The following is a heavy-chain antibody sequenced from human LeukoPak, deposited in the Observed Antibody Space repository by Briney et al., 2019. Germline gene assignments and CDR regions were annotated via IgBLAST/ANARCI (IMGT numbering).Heavy chain of an antibody. CDR1: GFTFSHYV. CDR2: ISYDGSNK. CDR3: ASHRNSGSFSWTFDY. V-gene: IGHV3-30-3*01. D-gene: IGHD1-26*01. J-gene: IGHJ4*02. Sequence: GGSLRLSCAASGFTFSHYVMTWVRQAPGKGLEWVAVISYDGSNKYYADSVKGRFTISRDNSKNTLYLQMNSLRAEDTAVYYCASHRNSGSFSWTFDYWGQGTLVTVSS.